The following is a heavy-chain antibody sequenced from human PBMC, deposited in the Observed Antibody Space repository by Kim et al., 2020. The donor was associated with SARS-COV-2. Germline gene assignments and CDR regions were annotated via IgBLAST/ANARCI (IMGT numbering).Heavy chain of an antibody. V-gene: IGHV3-15*01. D-gene: IGHD1-20*01. CDR1: GFTFSNAW. CDR3: TTVTPRGYYYYGMDV. Sequence: GGSLRLSCAASGFTFSNAWMSWVRQAPGKGLEWVGRIKSKTDGGTTDYAAPVKGRFTISRDDSKNTLYLQMNSLKTEDTAVYYCTTVTPRGYYYYGMDVWGQGTTVTVSS. J-gene: IGHJ6*02. CDR2: IKSKTDGGTT.